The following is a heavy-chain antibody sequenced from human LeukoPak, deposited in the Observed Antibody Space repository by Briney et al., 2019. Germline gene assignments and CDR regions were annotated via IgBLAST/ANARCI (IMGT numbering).Heavy chain of an antibody. CDR2: IIPIFGTA. CDR3: ARDRPGRYCSTTSCYNASPFDP. J-gene: IGHJ5*02. D-gene: IGHD2-2*02. Sequence: SVKVSCKASRGTFSSYAISWVRQAPGQGLEWMGRIIPIFGTANYAQKFQGRVTITADESTSTAYMELSSLRSEDTAVYYCARDRPGRYCSTTSCYNASPFDPWGQGILVTVSS. CDR1: RGTFSSYA. V-gene: IGHV1-69*13.